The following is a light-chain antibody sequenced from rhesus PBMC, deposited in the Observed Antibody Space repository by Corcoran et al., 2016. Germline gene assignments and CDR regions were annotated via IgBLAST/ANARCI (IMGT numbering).Light chain of an antibody. Sequence: DIQMTQSPSSLSASVGDTVTFTCRASQGSSCYLAWYQQRPGNAPKPLIYYAATLEIGVSSRFSGSGSGTEFALTINSREAEDAATYYCPQSCSLPFTFGPGTKLDIK. CDR3: PQSCSLPFT. CDR2: YAA. J-gene: IGKJ3*01. V-gene: IGKV1S14*01. CDR1: QGSSCY.